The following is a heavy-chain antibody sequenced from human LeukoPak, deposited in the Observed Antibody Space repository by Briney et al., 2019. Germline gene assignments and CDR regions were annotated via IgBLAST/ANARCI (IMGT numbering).Heavy chain of an antibody. J-gene: IGHJ4*02. CDR3: ARSEQQLDAPLGY. CDR2: IYYSGST. V-gene: IGHV4-59*08. CDR1: GGSISSYY. D-gene: IGHD6-13*01. Sequence: SQTLSLTCTVSGGSISSYYWSWIRQPPGKGLEWIGYIYYSGSTNYNPSLKSRVTISVDTSKNQFSLKLSSVTAADTAVYYCARSEQQLDAPLGYWGQGTLVTVSS.